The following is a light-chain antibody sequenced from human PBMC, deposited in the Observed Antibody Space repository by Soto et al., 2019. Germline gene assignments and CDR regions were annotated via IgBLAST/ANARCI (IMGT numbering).Light chain of an antibody. J-gene: IGLJ1*01. CDR3: SSYITSNNLRV. V-gene: IGLV2-14*02. CDR1: RSDVGTYNF. Sequence: QSALTQPASVSGSPGQSITISCTGTRSDVGTYNFVSWYQQLPGKAPTLIIYEVNERPSGVPHRFSGSKSGNTASLTISGLQADDEADYYCSSYITSNNLRVFGTGTKLTVL. CDR2: EVN.